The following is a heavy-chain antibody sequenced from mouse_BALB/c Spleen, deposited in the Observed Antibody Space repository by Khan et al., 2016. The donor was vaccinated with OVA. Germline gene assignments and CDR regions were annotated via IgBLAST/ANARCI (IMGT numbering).Heavy chain of an antibody. J-gene: IGHJ3*01. Sequence: QIQLVQSGPELKKPGETVKISCKASGYTFTNYGMNWVKQAPGKGLKWMGWINTYTGEPTYADDFKGRFAFSLETSASTAYLQINNLKNEDTATYFCARDDGYAYWGQGNLVTVAA. CDR3: ARDDGYAY. CDR1: GYTFTNYG. V-gene: IGHV9-3-1*01. D-gene: IGHD1-2*01. CDR2: INTYTGEP.